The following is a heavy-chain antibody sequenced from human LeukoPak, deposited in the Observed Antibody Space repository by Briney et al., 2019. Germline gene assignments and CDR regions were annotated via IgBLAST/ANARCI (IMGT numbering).Heavy chain of an antibody. CDR2: ISAYNGNT. CDR3: ARGLGGSGSYFLTFDY. D-gene: IGHD1-26*01. Sequence: ASVKVSCKASGYTFTSYSINWVRQAPGQGLEWMGWISAYNGNTKYAQKDQGRVTMTTDTSTSTAYMELRSLRSGDTAVYYCARGLGGSGSYFLTFDYWGQGTLVTVSS. V-gene: IGHV1-18*01. CDR1: GYTFTSYS. J-gene: IGHJ4*02.